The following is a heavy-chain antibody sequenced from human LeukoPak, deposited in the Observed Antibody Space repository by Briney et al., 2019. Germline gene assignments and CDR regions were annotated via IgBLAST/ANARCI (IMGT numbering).Heavy chain of an antibody. CDR2: IHYTGST. CDR3: ARMGTYPSAWYDEYSYYYYMDG. V-gene: IGHV4-59*08. D-gene: IGHD3-16*02. CDR1: GGSISRYY. J-gene: IGHJ6*03. Sequence: SQTLSLTCTVSGGSISRYYRSWIRQPPGKGREWIGYIHYTGSTYYYPSLKSRVIIPLDRSKNQASLKLSSVSAADTGLYYCARMGTYPSAWYDEYSYYYYMDGWGKGTTVTVSS.